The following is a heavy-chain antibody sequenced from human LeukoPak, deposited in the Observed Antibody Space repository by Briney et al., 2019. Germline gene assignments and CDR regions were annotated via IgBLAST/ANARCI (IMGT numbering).Heavy chain of an antibody. CDR1: GFTVSSNY. CDR3: ARVKLDRVNTVTTPTPHYYYYYGMDV. CDR2: ICSGGST. V-gene: IGHV3-66*01. J-gene: IGHJ6*02. Sequence: GGFLRLSCAASGFTVSSNYMRWVRQAPGKGLEWISVICSGGSTYYADSVKGRFTISRDNSKNTLYLQMNSLRAEDTAVYYCARVKLDRVNTVTTPTPHYYYYYGMDVWGQGTTVTVSS. D-gene: IGHD4-4*01.